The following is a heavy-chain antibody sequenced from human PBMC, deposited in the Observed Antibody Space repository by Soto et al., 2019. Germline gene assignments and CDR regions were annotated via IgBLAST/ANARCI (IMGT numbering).Heavy chain of an antibody. Sequence: ASVKVSCKASGYTFTGYYMHWVRQAPGQGLEWMGWINPNSGGTNYAQKFQGRVTMTGDTSISTAYMELSRLRSDDTAVYYCARDLPYLRFLEWLPTPHGMDVWGQGTTVTVSS. CDR2: INPNSGGT. CDR3: ARDLPYLRFLEWLPTPHGMDV. J-gene: IGHJ6*02. D-gene: IGHD3-3*01. V-gene: IGHV1-2*02. CDR1: GYTFTGYY.